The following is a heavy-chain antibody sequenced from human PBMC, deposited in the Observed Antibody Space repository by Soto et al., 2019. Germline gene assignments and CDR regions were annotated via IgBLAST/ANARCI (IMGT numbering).Heavy chain of an antibody. Sequence: SETLSLTCTVSGGSLSSYYWRWIRQPPGKGLECIGYIYYSRSTNYNPSLKSRVTMSVDTSKNQFSLKLSSVTAADTAVYYCARGFTDLMVRGLIIPTQFDYWGQGTLVTVSS. CDR1: GGSLSSYY. CDR3: ARGFTDLMVRGLIIPTQFDY. J-gene: IGHJ4*02. V-gene: IGHV4-59*01. D-gene: IGHD3-10*01. CDR2: IYYSRST.